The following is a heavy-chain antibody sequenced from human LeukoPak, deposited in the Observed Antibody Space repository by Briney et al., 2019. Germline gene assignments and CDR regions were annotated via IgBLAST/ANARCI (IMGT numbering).Heavy chain of an antibody. J-gene: IGHJ4*02. CDR2: INSDGSST. Sequence: GGSLRLSCAASGFTFSSYWMHWVRQAPGKGLVWVSRINSDGSSTSYADSVKGRFTISRDNAKNTLYLQMNSLRAEDTAVYYCARDLDYYDYVWGNPFDYWGQGTLVTVSS. V-gene: IGHV3-74*01. CDR1: GFTFSSYW. CDR3: ARDLDYYDYVWGNPFDY. D-gene: IGHD3-16*01.